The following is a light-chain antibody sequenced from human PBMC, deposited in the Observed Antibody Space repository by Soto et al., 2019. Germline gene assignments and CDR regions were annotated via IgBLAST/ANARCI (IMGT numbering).Light chain of an antibody. CDR1: QSVSNN. J-gene: IGKJ1*01. CDR3: QQRSNWPPWT. CDR2: GAS. Sequence: EIVMTQSPDTLSVSPGERATLSCRASQSVSNNLAWYQQKPGQTPRLLMYGASIRATGIPDRFSGSGSGTDFTLTISSLEPEDFAVYYCQQRSNWPPWTFGQGTKVDIK. V-gene: IGKV3-11*01.